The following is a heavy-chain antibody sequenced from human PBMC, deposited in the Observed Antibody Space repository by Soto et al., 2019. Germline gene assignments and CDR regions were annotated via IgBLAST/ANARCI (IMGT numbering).Heavy chain of an antibody. D-gene: IGHD2-15*01. J-gene: IGHJ5*02. CDR1: GGTFSSYA. Sequence: SVKVSCKASGGTFSSYAISWVRQAPGQGLEWMGGIIPIFGTANYAQKFQDRVIITRDTSASTAYMDLSSLRSEDTAVYYCARGIATGQLDPWGQGTLVTVSS. CDR3: ARGIATGQLDP. V-gene: IGHV1-69*05. CDR2: IIPIFGTA.